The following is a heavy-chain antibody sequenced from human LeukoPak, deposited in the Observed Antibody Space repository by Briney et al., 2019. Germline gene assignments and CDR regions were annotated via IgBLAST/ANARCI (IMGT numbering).Heavy chain of an antibody. J-gene: IGHJ4*02. CDR2: ISASGSNT. V-gene: IGHV3-23*01. CDR3: ARGNGDYAIHPDY. CDR1: GFTFSSYA. D-gene: IGHD4-17*01. Sequence: GGALRLSCAASGFTFSSYAMTWVRQAPGKGLEWVSAISASGSNTYYADSVKGRFTISRDNSKNTLYLQVDSLRADDTAVYYCARGNGDYAIHPDYWGQGTLVTVSS.